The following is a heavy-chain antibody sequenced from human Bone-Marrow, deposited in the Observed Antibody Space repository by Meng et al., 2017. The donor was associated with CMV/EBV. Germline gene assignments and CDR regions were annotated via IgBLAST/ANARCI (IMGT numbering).Heavy chain of an antibody. CDR3: AKDYSGYFDWLFFG. Sequence: GESLKISCAASGFTFSSCAMTWVRQAPGKGLEWVSGISGSGGSTYYADSVKGRFTISRDNSKNTLYLQMNSLRAEDTAVYYCAKDYSGYFDWLFFGWGQGTRVTGSS. D-gene: IGHD3-9*01. J-gene: IGHJ4*02. CDR2: ISGSGGST. V-gene: IGHV3-23*01. CDR1: GFTFSSCA.